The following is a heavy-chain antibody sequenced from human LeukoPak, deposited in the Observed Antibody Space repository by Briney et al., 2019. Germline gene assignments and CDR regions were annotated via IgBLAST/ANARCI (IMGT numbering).Heavy chain of an antibody. CDR1: GFTLSTYW. V-gene: IGHV3-74*01. Sequence: PGGSLRLSCAASGFTLSTYWMHWVRQAPGKGLVWVARINSDGSSTTYADSVKGRFTISRDNAKNTLYLQMNSLRAEDTAVYYCARQLQQQDVWGQGTTVTVSS. D-gene: IGHD6-13*01. CDR2: INSDGSST. CDR3: ARQLQQQDV. J-gene: IGHJ6*02.